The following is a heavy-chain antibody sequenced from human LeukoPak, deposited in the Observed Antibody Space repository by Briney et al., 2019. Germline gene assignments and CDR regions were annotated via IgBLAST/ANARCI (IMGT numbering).Heavy chain of an antibody. CDR1: GYTFTSYY. Sequence: ASVKVSCKASGYTFTSYYMHWVRQAPGQGLEWMGGIIPIFGTANYAQKFQGRVTITADKSTSTAYMELSSLRSEDTAVYYCARGNIVVVVAATAYNWFDPWGQGTLVTVSS. V-gene: IGHV1-69*06. CDR2: IIPIFGTA. J-gene: IGHJ5*02. CDR3: ARGNIVVVVAATAYNWFDP. D-gene: IGHD2-15*01.